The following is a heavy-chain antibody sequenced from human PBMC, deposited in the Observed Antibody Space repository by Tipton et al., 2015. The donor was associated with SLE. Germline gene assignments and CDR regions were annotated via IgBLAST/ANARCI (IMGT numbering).Heavy chain of an antibody. CDR2: ISGSGSST. CDR1: GFTFSDYY. CDR3: ASTRRGSSWPFDY. V-gene: IGHV3-23*01. Sequence: SLRLSCAASGFTFSDYYMSWIRQAPGKGLEWVSAISGSGSSTYYADSVKGRFTISRDNSKNTLYLQMNSLRAEDTAVYYCASTRRGSSWPFDYWGQGTLVTVSS. J-gene: IGHJ4*02. D-gene: IGHD6-13*01.